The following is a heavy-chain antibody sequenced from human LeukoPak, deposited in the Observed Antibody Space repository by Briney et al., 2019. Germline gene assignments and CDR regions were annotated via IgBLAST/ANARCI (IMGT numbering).Heavy chain of an antibody. CDR3: ANVPRSTVSY. J-gene: IGHJ4*02. V-gene: IGHV3-7*01. D-gene: IGHD2-2*01. CDR1: GFSFSTNW. Sequence: GGSLRLSCAASGFSFSTNWMHWVRQTPGKGLEWVAELNEDGSVKYYVDSVKGRFTISRDNAKSLLFLQMYNLRTEDTGVYFCANVPRSTVSYWGRGTLVTVSS. CDR2: LNEDGSVK.